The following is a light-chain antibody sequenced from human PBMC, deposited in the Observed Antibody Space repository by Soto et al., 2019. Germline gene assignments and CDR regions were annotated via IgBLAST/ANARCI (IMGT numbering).Light chain of an antibody. J-gene: IGLJ1*01. V-gene: IGLV2-8*01. Sequence: QSALNQPPSAYGSPGQSVTISCTGTSTDHYGSNYVSWYQQHPGKVPKLIIYEVTQRPSGVPDRFSGSKSGNTASLTVSGLQAEDEADYYCSSYAGRNLLLFGAGTKVTVL. CDR3: SSYAGRNLLL. CDR2: EVT. CDR1: STDHYGSNY.